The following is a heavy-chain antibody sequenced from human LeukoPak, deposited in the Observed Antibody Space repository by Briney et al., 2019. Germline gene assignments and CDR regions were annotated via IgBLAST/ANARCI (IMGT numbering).Heavy chain of an antibody. CDR1: GGTFSTYA. D-gene: IGHD2-15*01. Sequence: SVKVSCKASGGTFSTYAVNWVRQAPGQGLEWMGGIIPIFDTPNYAQKFQGRVTTTADKSTSTAYMELSSLRSEDTAVYFCARGFIGPATPYFDYWGQGTLVTVSS. CDR2: IIPIFDTP. CDR3: ARGFIGPATPYFDY. J-gene: IGHJ4*02. V-gene: IGHV1-69*06.